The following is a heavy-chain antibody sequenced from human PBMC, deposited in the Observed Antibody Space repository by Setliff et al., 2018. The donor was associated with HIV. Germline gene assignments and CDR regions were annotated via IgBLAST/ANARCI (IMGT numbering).Heavy chain of an antibody. CDR3: TRHAGRENQLPHTYYYYMDV. V-gene: IGHV4-39*01. Sequence: SETLSLTCTVSGDSITSGHFYWGWIRQAPGKGLEWIGNILDGRVTFFNPSLKSRATISVDTSKNQFSLKVTSVTAADTAVYYCTRHAGRENQLPHTYYYYMDVWGKGATVTVSS. CDR1: GDSITSGHFY. J-gene: IGHJ6*03. CDR2: ILDGRVT. D-gene: IGHD2-2*01.